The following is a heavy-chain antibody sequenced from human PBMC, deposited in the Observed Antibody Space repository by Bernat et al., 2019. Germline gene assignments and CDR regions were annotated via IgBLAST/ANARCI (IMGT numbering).Heavy chain of an antibody. Sequence: EVQLVESGGGLVQPGGSLKLSCAASGFTFSGSAMHWVRQASGKGREWVGRIRSKANSYATAYAASVKGRFTISRDDSKNTAYLQMNSLKTEDTAVYYCTRHGTSTYYYYYGMDVWGQGTTVTVSS. J-gene: IGHJ6*02. D-gene: IGHD1-26*01. CDR2: IRSKANSYAT. V-gene: IGHV3-73*01. CDR3: TRHGTSTYYYYYGMDV. CDR1: GFTFSGSA.